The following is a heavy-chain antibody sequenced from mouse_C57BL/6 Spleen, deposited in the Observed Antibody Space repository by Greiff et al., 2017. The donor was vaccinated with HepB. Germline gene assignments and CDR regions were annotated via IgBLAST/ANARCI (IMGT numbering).Heavy chain of an antibody. Sequence: EVQLQQSGPELVKPGASVKIPCKASGYTFTDYNMDWVKQSHGKSLEWIGDINPNNGGTIYNQKFKGKATLTVDKSSSTAYMEPRSLTSEDTAVYYCARRDPYAMDYWGQGTSVTVSS. CDR2: INPNNGGT. V-gene: IGHV1-18*01. CDR3: ARRDPYAMDY. D-gene: IGHD2-13*01. CDR1: GYTFTDYN. J-gene: IGHJ4*01.